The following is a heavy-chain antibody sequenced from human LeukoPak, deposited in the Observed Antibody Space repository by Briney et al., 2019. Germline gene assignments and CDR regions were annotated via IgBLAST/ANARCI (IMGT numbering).Heavy chain of an antibody. CDR2: INPNSGGT. CDR3: ARDRGYYYGSGSYGSLGYFDL. J-gene: IGHJ2*01. D-gene: IGHD3-10*01. V-gene: IGHV1-2*04. CDR1: GYTFTGYY. Sequence: ASVKASCKASGYTFTGYYMHWVRQAPGQGLEWMGWINPNSGGTNYAQKFQGWVTMTRDTSISTAYMELSRLRSDDTAVYYCARDRGYYYGSGSYGSLGYFDLWGRGTLVTVSS.